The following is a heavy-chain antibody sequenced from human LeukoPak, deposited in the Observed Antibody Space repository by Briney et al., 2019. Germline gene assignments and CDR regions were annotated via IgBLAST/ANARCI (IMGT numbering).Heavy chain of an antibody. CDR3: AREFKNYYDSSGGDY. CDR1: GYTFTSYG. Sequence: ASVKVSCKASGYTFTSYGISWVRQAPGQGLEWMGWISAYNGNTNYAQKLQGRVTMTTDTSTSTAYMELRSLRSDDTAVYYCAREFKNYYDSSGGDYWGQGTLVTVSS. D-gene: IGHD3-22*01. CDR2: ISAYNGNT. V-gene: IGHV1-18*01. J-gene: IGHJ4*02.